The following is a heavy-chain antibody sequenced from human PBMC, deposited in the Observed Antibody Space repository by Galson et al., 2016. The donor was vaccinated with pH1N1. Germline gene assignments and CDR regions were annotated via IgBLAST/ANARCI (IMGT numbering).Heavy chain of an antibody. J-gene: IGHJ4*02. Sequence: SETLSLTCTVSGGSISSSSYYWDWIRQPPGKGLEWIGSIYYSGSTYYNPSLKGRVTISVDTSKNQFSLKLSSVTAADTAVYYCARRGIGEFLYYFDYWGQGTLVTVSS. CDR3: ARRGIGEFLYYFDY. V-gene: IGHV4-39*01. D-gene: IGHD3-10*01. CDR1: GGSISSSSYY. CDR2: IYYSGST.